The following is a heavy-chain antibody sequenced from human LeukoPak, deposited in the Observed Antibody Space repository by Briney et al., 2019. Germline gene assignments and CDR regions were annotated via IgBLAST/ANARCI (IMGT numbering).Heavy chain of an antibody. Sequence: PGGSLRLSCAASGFTFSSYAMSWVRQAPGKGLEWVSAISGSGGSTYYADSVKGRLTISRDNSKNTLYLQMNSLRAEDTAVYYCATDMSYSSGWYPFDYWGQGTLVTVSS. CDR2: ISGSGGST. J-gene: IGHJ4*02. CDR1: GFTFSSYA. D-gene: IGHD6-19*01. V-gene: IGHV3-23*01. CDR3: ATDMSYSSGWYPFDY.